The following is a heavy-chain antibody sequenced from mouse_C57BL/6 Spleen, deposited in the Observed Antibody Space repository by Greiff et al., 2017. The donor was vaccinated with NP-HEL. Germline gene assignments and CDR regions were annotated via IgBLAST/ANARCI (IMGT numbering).Heavy chain of an antibody. CDR2: INPSNGGT. CDR3: AREGGRAQATEYAMDY. J-gene: IGHJ4*01. D-gene: IGHD3-2*02. V-gene: IGHV1-53*01. Sequence: QVQLQQPGTELVKPGASVKLSCKASGYTFTSYWMHWVKQRPGQGLEWIGNINPSNGGTNYNEKFKSKATLTVDKSSSTAYMQLSSLTSEDSAVYYYAREGGRAQATEYAMDYWGQGTSVTVSS. CDR1: GYTFTSYW.